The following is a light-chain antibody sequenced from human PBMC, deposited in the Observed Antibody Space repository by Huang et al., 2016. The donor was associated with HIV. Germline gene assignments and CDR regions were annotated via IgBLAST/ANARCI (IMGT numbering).Light chain of an antibody. J-gene: IGKJ2*01. CDR1: QSVGSK. CDR3: QQYNNWPYT. CDR2: GAS. Sequence: DTVMPQTPAPLSVSPGARATLSCRASQSVGSKLAWFQQKPGQAPRVLIHGASTRATGIPARFRGSGSGTEFTLTISSLQSEDFAVYYCQQYNNWPYTFGQGTKLEIK. V-gene: IGKV3-15*01.